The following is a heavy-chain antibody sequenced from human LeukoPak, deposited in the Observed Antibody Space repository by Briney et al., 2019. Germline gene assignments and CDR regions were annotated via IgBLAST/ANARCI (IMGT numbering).Heavy chain of an antibody. CDR3: ARGARGRFGELLYAF. D-gene: IGHD3-10*01. V-gene: IGHV4-59*01. Sequence: SETLSLICTVSGGSMSSYYWSWIRQPPGKGLEWIGYIYYTGSTNYNPSLKSRVTTSVDMSQNQFSLKLSSVTAADTAVYYCARGARGRFGELLYAFWGQGTLVTVSS. CDR2: IYYTGST. CDR1: GGSMSSYY. J-gene: IGHJ4*02.